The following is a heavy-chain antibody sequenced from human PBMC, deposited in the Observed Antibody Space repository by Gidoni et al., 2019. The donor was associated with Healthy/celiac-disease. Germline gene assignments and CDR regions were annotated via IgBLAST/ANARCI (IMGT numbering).Heavy chain of an antibody. Sequence: EVQLLESGGGLVQPGGSLRLSCAASGFTFSSYAMSWFRQAPGKGLEWVSAILGSGGSTYYADSVQGRFTISRANSKNTLYLQMNSLRAEDTAVYYCAKGRSYFDVFDYWGQGTLVTVSS. CDR2: ILGSGGST. J-gene: IGHJ4*02. CDR1: GFTFSSYA. D-gene: IGHD3-9*01. CDR3: AKGRSYFDVFDY. V-gene: IGHV3-23*01.